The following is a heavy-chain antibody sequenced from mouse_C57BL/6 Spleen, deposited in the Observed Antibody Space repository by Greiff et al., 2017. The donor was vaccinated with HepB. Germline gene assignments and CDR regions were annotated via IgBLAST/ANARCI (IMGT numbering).Heavy chain of an antibody. Sequence: QVQLQQSGPGLVQPSQSLSITCTVSGFSLTSYGVHWVRQSPGKGLEWLGVIWRGGSTDYNAAFMSRLSITKDNSKSHVFFKMNSLQADDTAIYYCAKNSPIYDGYSYFDYWGQGTTLTVSS. V-gene: IGHV2-5*01. D-gene: IGHD2-3*01. CDR1: GFSLTSYG. J-gene: IGHJ2*01. CDR3: AKNSPIYDGYSYFDY. CDR2: IWRGGST.